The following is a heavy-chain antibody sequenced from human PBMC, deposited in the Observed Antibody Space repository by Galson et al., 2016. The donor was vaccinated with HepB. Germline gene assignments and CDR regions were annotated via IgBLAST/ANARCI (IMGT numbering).Heavy chain of an antibody. V-gene: IGHV4-31*03. CDR3: ARDKNERGYSYGHFDY. CDR1: GGSISSGGYY. Sequence: TLSLTCTVSGGSISSGGYYWSWIRQHPGKGLEWIGYIHYSGSTYYNPSLESRVSISVDTSKNQFFLKLSSVTAADTAVYYCARDKNERGYSYGHFDYWGQGALVTVSS. CDR2: IHYSGST. D-gene: IGHD5-18*01. J-gene: IGHJ4*02.